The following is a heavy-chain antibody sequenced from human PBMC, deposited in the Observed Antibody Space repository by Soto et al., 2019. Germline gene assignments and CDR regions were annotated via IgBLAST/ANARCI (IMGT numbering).Heavy chain of an antibody. CDR1: GGTFSSSG. CDR2: IVPSLDTT. D-gene: IGHD3-16*02. J-gene: IGHJ6*02. Sequence: ASVKVSCKASGGTFSSSGFSWVRQAPGQGLEWMGMIVPSLDTTNYAQKFQARVTITADEVTSTAYMELRSLRSEDTAVYYCARWPQPRYTADPYAVDVWGQGTRVTVS. CDR3: ARWPQPRYTADPYAVDV. V-gene: IGHV1-69*11.